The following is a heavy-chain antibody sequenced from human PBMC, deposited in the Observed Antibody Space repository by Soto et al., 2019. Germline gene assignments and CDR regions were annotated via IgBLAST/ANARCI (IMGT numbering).Heavy chain of an antibody. CDR1: GFTFSSYA. Sequence: GGSLRLSCAASGFTFSSYAMHWVRQAPGKGLEWVAVISYDGSNKYYADSVKGRFTISRDNSKNTLYLQMNSLRAEDTAVYYCARDLDGGSHGGYYYYYGMDVWGQGTTVTVSS. V-gene: IGHV3-30-3*01. D-gene: IGHD1-26*01. CDR2: ISYDGSNK. J-gene: IGHJ6*02. CDR3: ARDLDGGSHGGYYYYYGMDV.